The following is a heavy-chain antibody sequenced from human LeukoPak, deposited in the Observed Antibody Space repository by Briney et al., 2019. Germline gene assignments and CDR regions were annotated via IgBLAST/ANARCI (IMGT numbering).Heavy chain of an antibody. CDR2: IYSGGSK. CDR1: GFTVSSNY. Sequence: GGSLRLSCAASGFTVSSNYMSWVRQAPGKGLEWASVIYSGGSKYYADSVKGSFTIPRGNSKNTLYLQMNSLRAEDTAVYYCARVDYGDYGFDYWGQGTLVTVSS. V-gene: IGHV3-66*01. J-gene: IGHJ4*02. D-gene: IGHD4-17*01. CDR3: ARVDYGDYGFDY.